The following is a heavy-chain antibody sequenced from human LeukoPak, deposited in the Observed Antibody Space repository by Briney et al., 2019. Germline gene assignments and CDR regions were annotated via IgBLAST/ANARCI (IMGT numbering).Heavy chain of an antibody. Sequence: GGSLRLSCAASGFTFSTHAMTWVRQTPGKGLEWVSSIGGSGGGTYYADSVKGRFTISKDNSKNTLFLHINNLRAEDTAVYYCARGNTIFGVVSDWGQGTLVTVSS. CDR2: IGGSGGGT. D-gene: IGHD3-3*01. J-gene: IGHJ4*02. V-gene: IGHV3-23*01. CDR1: GFTFSTHA. CDR3: ARGNTIFGVVSD.